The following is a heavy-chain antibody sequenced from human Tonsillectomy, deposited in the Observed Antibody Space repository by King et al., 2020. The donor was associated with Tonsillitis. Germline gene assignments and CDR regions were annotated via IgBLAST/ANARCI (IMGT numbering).Heavy chain of an antibody. CDR1: GGSISSSSYF. Sequence: LQLQESGPGLVKPSEILSLTCTVTGGSISSSSYFWGWIRQPPGKGLEWIGSLYYSGSTFYKPSLKSRVTISVDTSKNQFSLKLSSVTAPDTAVYYCARQGRDGYKNVPELDNFDYWGQGTLVTVSS. V-gene: IGHV4-39*01. CDR2: LYYSGST. D-gene: IGHD5-24*01. J-gene: IGHJ4*02. CDR3: ARQGRDGYKNVPELDNFDY.